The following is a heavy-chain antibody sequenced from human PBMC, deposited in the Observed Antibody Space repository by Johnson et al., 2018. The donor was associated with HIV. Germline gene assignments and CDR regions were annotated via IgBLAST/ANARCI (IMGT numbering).Heavy chain of an antibody. J-gene: IGHJ3*02. V-gene: IGHV3-23*04. Sequence: EVQLVESGGGVVRPGGSLRLSCAASGFTFDDYAMHWVRQAPGKGLEWVSTITGSSGSTYYADSVKGRFTISRDNSKNTLFLQMNSLRAEDTAVFYCARGALGDWVDAFDIWGQGTMVTVSS. CDR1: GFTFDDYA. CDR3: ARGALGDWVDAFDI. CDR2: ITGSSGST. D-gene: IGHD3-16*01.